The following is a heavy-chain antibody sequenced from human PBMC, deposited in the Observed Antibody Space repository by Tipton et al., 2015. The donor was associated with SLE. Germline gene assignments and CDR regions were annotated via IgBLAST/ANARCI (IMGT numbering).Heavy chain of an antibody. CDR2: ISSSSSYI. Sequence: GSLRLSCAASGFTFSSYSMNWVRQAPGKGLEWVSSISSSSSYIYYADSVKGRFTTSRDNAKNSLYLQMNSLRAEDTAVYYCARVEDIVVVPAAIEDYWGQGTLVTVSS. J-gene: IGHJ4*02. CDR3: ARVEDIVVVPAAIEDY. CDR1: GFTFSSYS. D-gene: IGHD2-2*02. V-gene: IGHV3-21*01.